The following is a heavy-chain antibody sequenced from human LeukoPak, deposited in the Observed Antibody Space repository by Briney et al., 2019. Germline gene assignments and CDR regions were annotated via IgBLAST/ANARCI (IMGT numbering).Heavy chain of an antibody. CDR2: VYYNGNT. CDR1: GGSITSYY. J-gene: IGHJ2*01. D-gene: IGHD2-2*01. CDR3: ARSSIVVVPAAMDYWYFDL. Sequence: PSETLSLTCTVSGGSITSYYWSWIRQPPGKGLEWIGYVYYNGNTNYNPSLKSRVTISVDTSKNQFSLKLSSVTAADTAVYHCARSSIVVVPAAMDYWYFDLWGRGTLVTVSS. V-gene: IGHV4-59*08.